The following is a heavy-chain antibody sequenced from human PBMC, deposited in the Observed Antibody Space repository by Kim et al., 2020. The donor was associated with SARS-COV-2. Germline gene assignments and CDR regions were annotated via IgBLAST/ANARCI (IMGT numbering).Heavy chain of an antibody. CDR2: ISTDGGFE. J-gene: IGHJ4*01. V-gene: IGHV3-30-3*01. CDR1: GFTFNGHA. Sequence: GGSLRLSCAASGFTFNGHAMHWFRQAPGKGLEWVAAISTDGGFETYADSVKGRFTISRDNSKNTLDLRMNSLRPDDTAVFYCARDIYSNGGVGTPDYWGHGTLVTVSS. D-gene: IGHD6-25*01. CDR3: ARDIYSNGGVGTPDY.